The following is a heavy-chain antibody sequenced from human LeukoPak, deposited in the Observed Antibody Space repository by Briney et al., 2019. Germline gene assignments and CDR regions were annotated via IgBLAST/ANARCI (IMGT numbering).Heavy chain of an antibody. CDR2: IYYSGST. V-gene: IGHV4-59*01. D-gene: IGHD3-10*01. CDR1: GGSISSYY. CDR3: ARGYGSGSYWNYYYMDV. J-gene: IGHJ6*03. Sequence: SETLSLTCTVSGGSISSYYWSWIRQPPGKGLEWMGYIYYSGSTNYNPSLKSRVTISVDTSKNQFSLKLSSVTAADTAVYYCARGYGSGSYWNYYYMDVWGKGTTVTISS.